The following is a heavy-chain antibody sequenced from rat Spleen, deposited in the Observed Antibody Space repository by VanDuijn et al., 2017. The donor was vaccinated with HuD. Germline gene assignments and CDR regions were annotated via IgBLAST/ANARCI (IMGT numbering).Heavy chain of an antibody. J-gene: IGHJ3*01. CDR2: IANTGGST. CDR1: GFTFSSNW. Sequence: EVQLVESGGGLVQPGSPLKLSCTASGFTFSSNWLNWIRQAPGKGLEWVASIANTGGSTYYPDSVKGRFTISRDNARSTLYLQMNSLRSEDTATYYCTRQNNYAAYWGQGTLVTVSS. D-gene: IGHD1-10*01. V-gene: IGHV5-31*01. CDR3: TRQNNYAAY.